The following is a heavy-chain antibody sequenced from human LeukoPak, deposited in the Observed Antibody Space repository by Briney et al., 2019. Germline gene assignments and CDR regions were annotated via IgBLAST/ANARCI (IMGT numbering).Heavy chain of an antibody. CDR1: GYTFTGPY. Sequence: ASLKVSCKASGYTFTGPYIHWMRQAPGQGLEWMGWINPNSGATKYAQKFQGRVTVTRDTSTSTAYMELSGLRADDTAAYYCARVLVVLGWDAFDIWGQGTMVTVSS. CDR2: INPNSGAT. J-gene: IGHJ3*02. CDR3: ARVLVVLGWDAFDI. V-gene: IGHV1-2*02. D-gene: IGHD2-8*02.